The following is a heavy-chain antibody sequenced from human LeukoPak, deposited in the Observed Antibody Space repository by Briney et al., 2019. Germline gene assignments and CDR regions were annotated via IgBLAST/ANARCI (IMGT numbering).Heavy chain of an antibody. V-gene: IGHV4-39*07. CDR3: ASYARVGVYAFDI. Sequence: SETLSLTCSVSGASISSGSNYWGWIRQPPGKTLEWIGSIYSSGSTYYNPSLKSRVIIIIDTPKNHFSLTLSSVTAADTAVYYCASYARVGVYAFDIWGQGTMVTVSS. CDR1: GASISSGSNY. CDR2: IYSSGST. D-gene: IGHD4-23*01. J-gene: IGHJ3*02.